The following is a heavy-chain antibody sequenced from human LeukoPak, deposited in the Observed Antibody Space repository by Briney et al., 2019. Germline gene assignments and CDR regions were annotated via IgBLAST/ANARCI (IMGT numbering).Heavy chain of an antibody. CDR2: ISVSGQST. D-gene: IGHD4-17*01. CDR1: GFTFSSYA. CDR3: AKNDYGDYGVDSFDY. J-gene: IGHJ4*02. Sequence: GGTLRLSCVASGFTFSSYAMNWVRQAPGKGLEWVSVISVSGQSTYYADSVKGRFTISRDNSKNTLYLQMNSLRAEDTAVYYCAKNDYGDYGVDSFDYWGQGTLVTVSS. V-gene: IGHV3-23*01.